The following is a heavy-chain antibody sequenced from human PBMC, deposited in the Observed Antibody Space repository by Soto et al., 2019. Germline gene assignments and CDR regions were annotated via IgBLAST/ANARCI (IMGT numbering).Heavy chain of an antibody. CDR3: AAGGGLPRYY. Sequence: QLQLQESGSGLVKPSQTLSLTCAVSGGSISSGGYSWSWIRQPPGKGLEWIGYIYHSGSTYYNPSLKRRVTISVGSAKTQFSLTLRSVTAADTAVYYSAAGGGLPRYYWGQGTLVTVSS. CDR1: GGSISSGGYS. CDR2: IYHSGST. J-gene: IGHJ4*02. D-gene: IGHD5-12*01. V-gene: IGHV4-30-2*01.